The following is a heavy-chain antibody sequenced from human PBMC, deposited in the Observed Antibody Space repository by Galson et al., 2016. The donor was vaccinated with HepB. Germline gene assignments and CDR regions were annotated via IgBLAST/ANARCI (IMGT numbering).Heavy chain of an antibody. CDR1: VFTFSTYA. CDR3: ARARWVGEDYYDYGMDV. J-gene: IGHJ6*02. Sequence: SLRLSCAASVFTFSTYAMHWVRQAPGKGLEWVAVISYDGSHKYYADSVKGRFTISRDNSKNTLYLQMNSLRTEDTAVYYCARARWVGEDYYDYGMDVWGQGTTVTVSS. CDR2: ISYDGSHK. D-gene: IGHD3-10*01. V-gene: IGHV3-30*04.